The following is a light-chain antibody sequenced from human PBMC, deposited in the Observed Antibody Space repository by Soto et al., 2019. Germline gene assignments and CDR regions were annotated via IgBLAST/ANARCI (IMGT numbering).Light chain of an antibody. CDR1: QSLLYSANNKNY. Sequence: DIVMTQSPDSLAVSLGERAAINCKSSQSLLYSANNKNYLAWYQQKPGQPPKLLIYWASTRESGVPDRLIGSGSGRDFTLTLSGLQAEDAAVYYCQQYGKTPQTFGQGTNV. CDR2: WAS. CDR3: QQYGKTPQT. V-gene: IGKV4-1*01. J-gene: IGKJ1*01.